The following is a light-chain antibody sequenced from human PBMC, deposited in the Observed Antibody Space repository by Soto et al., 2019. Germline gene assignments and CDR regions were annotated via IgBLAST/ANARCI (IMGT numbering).Light chain of an antibody. CDR1: SSDVGGYNY. J-gene: IGLJ3*02. Sequence: QSALTQPASVSGSPGQSITISCTGTSSDVGGYNYVSWYQHHPGTAPKLIIYEVSNRPSGVSNRFSGSKSGNAASLTISGLQTEDEANYYCSSHTTISTRVFGGGTKVTVL. CDR3: SSHTTISTRV. V-gene: IGLV2-14*01. CDR2: EVS.